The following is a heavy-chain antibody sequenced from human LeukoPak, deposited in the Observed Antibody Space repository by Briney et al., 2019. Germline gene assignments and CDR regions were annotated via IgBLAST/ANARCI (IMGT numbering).Heavy chain of an antibody. CDR1: GFTFSSYE. CDR3: AKDPDPIAAAGPLDY. J-gene: IGHJ4*02. D-gene: IGHD6-13*01. V-gene: IGHV3-48*03. Sequence: GGSLRLSCAVSGFTFSSYEMNWVRQALGKGLEWVSYISSSGNTIYYADSVKGRFTISRDNAKNSLYLQMNSLRAEDTAVYYCAKDPDPIAAAGPLDYWGQGTLVTVSS. CDR2: ISSSGNTI.